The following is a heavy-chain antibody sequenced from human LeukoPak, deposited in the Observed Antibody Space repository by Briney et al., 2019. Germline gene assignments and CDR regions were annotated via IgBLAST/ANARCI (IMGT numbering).Heavy chain of an antibody. CDR3: ARVGYCSGGSCYYFDY. CDR1: GFTFSSYS. J-gene: IGHJ4*02. D-gene: IGHD2-15*01. Sequence: GGSLRLSCAASGFTFSSYSMNWVRQAPGKGLEWVSSISSSSSYIYYADSVKGRFTISRDNAKNSLHLQMSSLRAEDTAVYYCARVGYCSGGSCYYFDYWGQGTLVTVSS. CDR2: ISSSSSYI. V-gene: IGHV3-21*01.